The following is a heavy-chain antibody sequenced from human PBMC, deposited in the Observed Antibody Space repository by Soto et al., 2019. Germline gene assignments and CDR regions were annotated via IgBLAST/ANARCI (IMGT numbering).Heavy chain of an antibody. J-gene: IGHJ3*02. CDR1: GGSISSYY. V-gene: IGHV4-59*01. Sequence: PSETLSLTCTVSGGSISSYYWSWIRQPPGKGLEWIGYIYYSGSTNYNPSLKSRVTISVDTSKNQFSLKLSSVTAADTAVYYCARFNWGAMGAFDIWGQATLVTDS. CDR2: IYYSGST. D-gene: IGHD7-27*01. CDR3: ARFNWGAMGAFDI.